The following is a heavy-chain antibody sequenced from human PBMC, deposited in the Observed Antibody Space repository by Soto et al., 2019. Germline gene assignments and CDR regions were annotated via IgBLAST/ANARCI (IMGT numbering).Heavy chain of an antibody. CDR1: GYTFTSYG. D-gene: IGHD6-6*01. J-gene: IGHJ5*02. V-gene: IGHV1-18*01. CDR3: ARDRASPGVSRKAARPGWFDP. CDR2: ISAYNGNT. Sequence: QVQLVQSGAEVKKPGASVKVSCKASGYTFTSYGISWVRQAPGQGLEWMGWISAYNGNTNYAQKLQGRVTMTTDTSTSTAYMELRSLRSDDTAVYYCARDRASPGVSRKAARPGWFDPWGQGTLVTVSS.